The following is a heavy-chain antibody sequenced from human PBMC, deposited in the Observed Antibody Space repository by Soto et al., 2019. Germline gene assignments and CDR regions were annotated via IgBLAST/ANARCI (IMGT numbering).Heavy chain of an antibody. J-gene: IGHJ6*02. Sequence: QAQLQESGPGLVKPSETLSLTCSVSGGSFTDYYWTWIRQPAGKGLQWIGRIYANGNANYNPSLRSRVTMSVDKSKNQFSLRLRYVTAADTAVYHCARGVRDGYYGMDVWGPGATVTVSS. D-gene: IGHD3-16*02. CDR1: GGSFTDYY. CDR2: IYANGNA. V-gene: IGHV4-4*07. CDR3: ARGVRDGYYGMDV.